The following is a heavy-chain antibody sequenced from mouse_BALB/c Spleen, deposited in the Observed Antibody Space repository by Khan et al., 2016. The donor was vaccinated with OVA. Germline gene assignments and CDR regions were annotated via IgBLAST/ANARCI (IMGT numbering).Heavy chain of an antibody. CDR2: IFPGNGNI. V-gene: IGHV1S56*01. D-gene: IGHD1-1*01. CDR1: DYTFTSYD. J-gene: IGHJ4*01. CDR3: ARGRYYGSNPLMDY. Sequence: QVQLQQSGAELVKPGASVNLSCKASDYTFTSYDINWVRQGPEQGLEWIGWIFPGNGNIKYNENFKGKATLTTDKSSTTASIQLSRLTSEDSAVYFCARGRYYGSNPLMDYWGQGTSVTVSS.